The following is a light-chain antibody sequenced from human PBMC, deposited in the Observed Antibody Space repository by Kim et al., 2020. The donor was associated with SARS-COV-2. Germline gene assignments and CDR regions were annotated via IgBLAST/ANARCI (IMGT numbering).Light chain of an antibody. Sequence: LHHGVRDPLSCRALLSVNSNQLAWYHQKPGQPTRLLIYGDSSRADEIPDRFNGSGSGTDFTLTISRLEHEDFAVYYCQQYGTSVSFGGGTKVDIK. V-gene: IGKV3-20*01. CDR2: GDS. CDR3: QQYGTSVS. CDR1: LSVNSNQ. J-gene: IGKJ4*01.